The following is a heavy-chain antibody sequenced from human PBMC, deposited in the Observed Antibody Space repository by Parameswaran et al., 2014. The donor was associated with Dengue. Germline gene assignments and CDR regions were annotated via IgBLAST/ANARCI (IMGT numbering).Heavy chain of an antibody. Sequence: WVRQAPGQGLEWMGWINTNTGNPTYAQGFTGRFVFSLDTSVSTAYLQISSLKAEDTAVYYCASSPLWFGEIPPYYYGMDVWGQGTTVTVSS. V-gene: IGHV7-4-1*02. J-gene: IGHJ6*02. D-gene: IGHD3-10*01. CDR2: INTNTGNP. CDR3: ASSPLWFGEIPPYYYGMDV.